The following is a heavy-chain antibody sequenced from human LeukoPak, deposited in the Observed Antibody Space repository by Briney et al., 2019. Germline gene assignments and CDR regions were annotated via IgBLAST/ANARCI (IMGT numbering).Heavy chain of an antibody. J-gene: IGHJ4*02. CDR3: ARDLGFLEWYFDY. Sequence: PSETLSLTCAVSDYSINSGYYWGWIRQPPGKGLEWIGSIYHSGSTYYNPSLKSRVTISVDTSKNQFSLKLSSVTAADTAVYYCARDLGFLEWYFDYWGQGTLVTVSS. CDR1: DYSINSGYY. V-gene: IGHV4-38-2*02. CDR2: IYHSGST. D-gene: IGHD3-3*01.